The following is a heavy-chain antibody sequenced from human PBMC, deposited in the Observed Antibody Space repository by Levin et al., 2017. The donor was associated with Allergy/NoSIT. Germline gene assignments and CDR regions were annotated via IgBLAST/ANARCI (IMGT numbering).Heavy chain of an antibody. CDR3: TTGSSGGEDY. J-gene: IGHJ4*02. CDR1: GFTFSSYS. CDR2: IKSLTDGGTV. D-gene: IGHD3-16*01. Sequence: GGSLRLSCAASGFTFSSYSMNWVRQAPGKGLEWVGRIKSLTDGGTVVYAAPVKGRFTISRDDSKHTLFLQMNSLKTEDTAVYYCTTGSSGGEDYWGQGTLVTVSS. V-gene: IGHV3-15*01.